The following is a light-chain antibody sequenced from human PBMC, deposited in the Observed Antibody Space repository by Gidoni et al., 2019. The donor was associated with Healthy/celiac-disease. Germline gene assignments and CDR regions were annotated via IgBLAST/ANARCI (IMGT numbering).Light chain of an antibody. J-gene: IGKJ4*01. CDR3: QQYSSTPLT. Sequence: DIGMTQSPDTLPVSLGERATINCKSSQSVLYRSNNKHYLAWYQQKPGQPPKLLIYWASTRESGVPDRFSDSGYGTDFTLTISSLQAEDVAVYYCQQYSSTPLTFXGXTKVEIK. CDR1: QSVLYRSNNKHY. V-gene: IGKV4-1*01. CDR2: WAS.